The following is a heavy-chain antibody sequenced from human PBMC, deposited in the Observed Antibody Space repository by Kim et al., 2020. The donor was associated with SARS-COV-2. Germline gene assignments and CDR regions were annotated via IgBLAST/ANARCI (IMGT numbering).Heavy chain of an antibody. CDR2: IKQDGSEK. CDR1: GFTFSSYW. D-gene: IGHD1-26*01. Sequence: GGSLRLSCAASGFTFSSYWMSWVRQAPGKGLEWVANIKQDGSEKYYVDSVKGRFSISRDNAKNSLYLQMNSLRAEDTAVYYCARVHWAQEPDYFDYWGQGTLVTVSS. CDR3: ARVHWAQEPDYFDY. V-gene: IGHV3-7*01. J-gene: IGHJ4*02.